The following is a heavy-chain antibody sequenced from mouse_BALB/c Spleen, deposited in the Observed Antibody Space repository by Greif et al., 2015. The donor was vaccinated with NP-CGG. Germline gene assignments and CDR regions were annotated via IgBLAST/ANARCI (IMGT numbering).Heavy chain of an antibody. CDR3: ARDQSPYDGYYPFAY. CDR2: INPSSGYT. V-gene: IGHV1-4*01. J-gene: IGHJ3*01. CDR1: GYTFTSYT. Sequence: QVQLQQSGAELARPGASVKMSCKASGYTFTSYTMHWVKQRPGQGLEWIGYINPSSGYTNYNQKFKDKATLTADKSSSTAYMQLSSLTSEDSAVYYCARDQSPYDGYYPFAYWGQGTLVTVSA. D-gene: IGHD2-3*01.